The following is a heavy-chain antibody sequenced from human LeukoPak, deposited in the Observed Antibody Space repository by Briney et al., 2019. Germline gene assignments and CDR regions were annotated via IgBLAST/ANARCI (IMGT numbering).Heavy chain of an antibody. CDR2: IIPILGIA. CDR3: ARDLASYYYDSSGYSLH. Sequence: SVKVSCKASGGTFSSYAISWVRQAPGQGLEWTGRIIPILGIANYAQKFQGRVTITADKSTSTAYMELSSLRSEDTAVYYCARDLASYYYDSSGYSLHWGQGTLVTVSS. J-gene: IGHJ1*01. D-gene: IGHD3-22*01. V-gene: IGHV1-69*04. CDR1: GGTFSSYA.